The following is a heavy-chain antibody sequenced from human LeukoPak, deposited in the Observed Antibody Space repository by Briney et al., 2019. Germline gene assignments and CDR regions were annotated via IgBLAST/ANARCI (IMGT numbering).Heavy chain of an antibody. V-gene: IGHV3-23*01. CDR2: ISGSGGST. D-gene: IGHD2-21*02. Sequence: GGSLRLSCAASGFTFSSYAMSWVRQAPGKGLEWVSAISGSGGSTYYADSVKGRFTISRDNSKNTLYLQMNSLRAEDTAVYYCAKDIGPGVVVTAIRDSYWGQGTLVTVSS. CDR1: GFTFSSYA. CDR3: AKDIGPGVVVTAIRDSY. J-gene: IGHJ4*02.